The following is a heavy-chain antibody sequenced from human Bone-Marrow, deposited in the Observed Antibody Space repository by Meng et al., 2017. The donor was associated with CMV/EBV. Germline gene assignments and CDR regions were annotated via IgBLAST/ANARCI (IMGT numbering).Heavy chain of an antibody. CDR1: GYTFSHYA. V-gene: IGHV3-23*01. CDR3: ARPYPYYYDSSGYWLPFDI. Sequence: GESLKISCAASGYTFSHYAMSWVRQAPGKGLEWVSAITGSGDITYYADSVKGRFTISRDNSRNTLYVEMNSLRAEDTAVYYCARPYPYYYDSSGYWLPFDIWGQGTMVTVSS. CDR2: ITGSGDIT. D-gene: IGHD3-22*01. J-gene: IGHJ3*02.